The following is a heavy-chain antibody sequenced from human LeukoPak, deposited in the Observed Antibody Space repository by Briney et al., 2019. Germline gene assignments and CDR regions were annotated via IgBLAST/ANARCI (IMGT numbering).Heavy chain of an antibody. CDR3: ASRSLMVRGVIG. Sequence: PSETLSLTCTVSGGSISSSSYYWGWIRQPPGKGLEWIGSIYYSGSTYCNPSLKSRVTISVDTSKNQFSLKLSSVAAADTAVYYCASRSLMVRGVIGWGQGTLVTVSS. CDR1: GGSISSSSYY. V-gene: IGHV4-39*01. CDR2: IYYSGST. J-gene: IGHJ4*02. D-gene: IGHD3-10*01.